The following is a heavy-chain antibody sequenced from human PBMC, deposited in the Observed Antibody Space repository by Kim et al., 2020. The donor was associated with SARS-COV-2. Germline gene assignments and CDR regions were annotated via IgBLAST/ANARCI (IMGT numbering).Heavy chain of an antibody. CDR2: ININTGNP. CDR1: GYTFSSYA. CDR3: ARGLPSFGMVILTSRTRPPLDY. D-gene: IGHD3-3*01. Sequence: ASVKVSCKASGYTFSSYALNWVRQAPGQGLEWMGWININTGNPTFAQGFTGRFVFSLDTSVSTAYLQISSLKAEDTAVYYCARGLPSFGMVILTSRTRPPLDYWGRGSLVTVSS. J-gene: IGHJ4*02. V-gene: IGHV7-4-1*02.